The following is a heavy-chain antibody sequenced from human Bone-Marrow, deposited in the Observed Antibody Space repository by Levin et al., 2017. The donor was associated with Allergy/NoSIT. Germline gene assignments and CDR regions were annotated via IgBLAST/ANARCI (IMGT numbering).Heavy chain of an antibody. CDR3: AGKTTLGSSYTYYALGV. V-gene: IGHV4-4*07. CDR1: GDFISNHY. Sequence: SETLSLTCSVSGDFISNHYWNWIRQPAGKGLEWIGRIYDGGKPTYNLALKSRVTMTADKSTSTAYLELMSLKSEDTAIYYCAGKTTLGSSYTYYALGVWGQGTNLTVSS. J-gene: IGHJ6*02. CDR2: IYDGGKP. D-gene: IGHD1-26*01.